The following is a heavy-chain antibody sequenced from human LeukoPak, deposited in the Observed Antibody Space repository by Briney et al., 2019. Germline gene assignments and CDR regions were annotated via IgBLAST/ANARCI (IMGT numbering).Heavy chain of an antibody. Sequence: GGSLRLSCAASGYTFSNTWMNWVRQAPGKGLEWVSAISGSGGGTYYADSVKGRFTISRDNSKNTLYLQMNSLRAEDTAVYYCAKDVIVATSADDYWGQGTLVTVSS. J-gene: IGHJ4*02. CDR1: GYTFSNTW. D-gene: IGHD5-12*01. CDR2: ISGSGGGT. V-gene: IGHV3-23*01. CDR3: AKDVIVATSADDY.